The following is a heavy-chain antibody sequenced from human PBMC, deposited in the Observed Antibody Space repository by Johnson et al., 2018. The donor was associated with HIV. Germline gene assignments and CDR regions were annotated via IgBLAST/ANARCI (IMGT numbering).Heavy chain of an antibody. D-gene: IGHD3-10*01. CDR3: ARKGLVWFGWAFDI. CDR1: GFTFSSYA. Sequence: QVQLVESGGGVVQPGRSLRLSCAASGFTFSSYAMHWVRQAPGKGLEWVAVISYDGSNKYYVDSVKGRFTISRDNSKNSLYLQLNSLRAEDTAVYYCARKGLVWFGWAFDIWGQGTMVTVSS. J-gene: IGHJ3*02. V-gene: IGHV3-30-3*01. CDR2: ISYDGSNK.